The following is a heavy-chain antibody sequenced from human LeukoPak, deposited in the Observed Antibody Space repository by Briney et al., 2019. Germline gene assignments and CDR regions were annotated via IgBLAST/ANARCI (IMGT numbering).Heavy chain of an antibody. J-gene: IGHJ4*02. D-gene: IGHD4-17*01. CDR3: ARDSSVPYGITD. Sequence: GGSLRLSCAASGFTFSKYAMSWVRQAPGKGLEWVSAISGSDGNTLYADSVKGRFTISRDNSKNTLSLQMNNLRAEDTALYYCARDSSVPYGITDWGQGTLVTVS. CDR1: GFTFSKYA. V-gene: IGHV3-23*01. CDR2: ISGSDGNT.